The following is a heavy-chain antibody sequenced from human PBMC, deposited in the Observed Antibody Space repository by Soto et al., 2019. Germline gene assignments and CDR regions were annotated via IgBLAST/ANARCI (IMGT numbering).Heavy chain of an antibody. V-gene: IGHV4-34*01. CDR2: MNHSGST. CDR3: ARGHYDISTGYSSYYFDY. J-gene: IGHJ4*02. Sequence: PSETLSLTCAVYGGSFSGYYWNWIRQPPGKGLEWIGEMNHSGSTNYNPSLKSRVTISVDTAKNQFSLKLSSVTDADTAVYYCARGHYDISTGYSSYYFDYWGQGNLVTVSS. CDR1: GGSFSGYY. D-gene: IGHD3-9*01.